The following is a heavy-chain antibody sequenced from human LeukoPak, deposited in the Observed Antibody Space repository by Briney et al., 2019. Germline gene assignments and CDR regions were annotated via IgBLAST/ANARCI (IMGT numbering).Heavy chain of an antibody. J-gene: IGHJ4*02. CDR1: GGSFSGYY. V-gene: IGHV4-34*01. CDR2: IYHSGST. CDR3: ASATTDLRSIVGARYPFDY. Sequence: KPSETLSLTCAVYGGSFSGYYWGWIRQPPGKGLEWIGSIYHSGSTYYNPSLKSRVTISVDTSKNQFSLKLSSVTAADTAVYYCASATTDLRSIVGARYPFDYWGQGTLVTVSS. D-gene: IGHD1-26*01.